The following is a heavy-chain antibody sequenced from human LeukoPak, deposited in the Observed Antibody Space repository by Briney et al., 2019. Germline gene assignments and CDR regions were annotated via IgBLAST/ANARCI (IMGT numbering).Heavy chain of an antibody. CDR2: ISGSGGST. Sequence: PGGSLRLSCVASGFTFSSYAMSWVRQAPGKGLEWVSAISGSGGSTYYADSVKGRFTISRDNAKNTLYLQMNSLRAEDTAVYYCARGPISGCSGGSCYPYYYYGMDVWGQGTTVTVSS. CDR3: ARGPISGCSGGSCYPYYYYGMDV. J-gene: IGHJ6*02. D-gene: IGHD2-15*01. CDR1: GFTFSSYA. V-gene: IGHV3-23*01.